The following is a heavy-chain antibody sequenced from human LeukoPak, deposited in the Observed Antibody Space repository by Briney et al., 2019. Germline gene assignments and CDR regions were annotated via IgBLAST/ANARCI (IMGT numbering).Heavy chain of an antibody. CDR1: GFTFSSYE. D-gene: IGHD3-22*01. CDR3: AKDYYDSSCYYID. Sequence: PGGSLRLSCAASGFTFSSYEMNWVRQAPGKGLEWVSFISSSGSTTHYADSVKGRFTISRDNAKKSLYLQMNSLRAEDTAVYYSAKDYYDSSCYYIDWGQGTLVTVSS. V-gene: IGHV3-48*03. J-gene: IGHJ4*02. CDR2: ISSSGSTT.